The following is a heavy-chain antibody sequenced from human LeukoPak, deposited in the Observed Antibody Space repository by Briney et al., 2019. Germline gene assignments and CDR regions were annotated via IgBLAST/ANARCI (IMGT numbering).Heavy chain of an antibody. CDR1: GFNFRGYG. Sequence: GGSLRLSCSASGFNFRGYGMHWVRQAPGKGLEWVALVSYEGSHKYYADSVKGRFTISRDNSNNTLYLQMNSLRVEDTAVYSCAGPDCSGGSCFRGGRYYYAMDVWGQGTTVAVSS. CDR3: AGPDCSGGSCFRGGRYYYAMDV. CDR2: VSYEGSHK. J-gene: IGHJ6*02. V-gene: IGHV3-30*01. D-gene: IGHD2-15*01.